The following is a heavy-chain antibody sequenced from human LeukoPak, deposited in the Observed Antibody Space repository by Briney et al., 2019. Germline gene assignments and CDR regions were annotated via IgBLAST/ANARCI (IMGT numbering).Heavy chain of an antibody. D-gene: IGHD1-26*01. V-gene: IGHV3-30*18. J-gene: IGHJ4*02. Sequence: GRSLRLSCAASGSTFSNYGMHWVRQAPGEGLEWVAVISSDGNNEYYADSAKGRFSISRDNSKNTLYLQMNSLRAEDTAVYYCAKGHYSVSSISHGGFDYWGQGTLVIVSS. CDR2: ISSDGNNE. CDR3: AKGHYSVSSISHGGFDY. CDR1: GSTFSNYG.